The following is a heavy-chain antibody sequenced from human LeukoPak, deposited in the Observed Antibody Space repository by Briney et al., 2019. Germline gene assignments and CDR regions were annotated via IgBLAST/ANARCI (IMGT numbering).Heavy chain of an antibody. D-gene: IGHD3-22*01. CDR2: INWNGGST. V-gene: IGHV3-20*04. CDR3: ARERTYYYVSNPDYFDY. Sequence: PGGSLRLSCAASGFTFDDYGMSWVRQAPGKGLEWVSGINWNGGSTGYADSVKGRFTISRDNAKNSLYLQMNSLRAGDTALYYCARERTYYYVSNPDYFDYWGQGTLVTVSS. CDR1: GFTFDDYG. J-gene: IGHJ4*02.